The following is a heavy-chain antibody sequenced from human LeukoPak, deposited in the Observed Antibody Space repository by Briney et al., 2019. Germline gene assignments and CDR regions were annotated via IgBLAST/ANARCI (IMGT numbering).Heavy chain of an antibody. V-gene: IGHV5-10-1*01. Sequence: GESLKIYCKGSGYSFTSYWISWVRQMPGKGLEWMGRIDPSDSYTNYSPSFQGHVTISADKSISTAYLQWGSLKASDTAMYYCARQYYDSSGCDYWGQGTLVTVSS. J-gene: IGHJ4*02. CDR3: ARQYYDSSGCDY. CDR2: IDPSDSYT. D-gene: IGHD3-22*01. CDR1: GYSFTSYW.